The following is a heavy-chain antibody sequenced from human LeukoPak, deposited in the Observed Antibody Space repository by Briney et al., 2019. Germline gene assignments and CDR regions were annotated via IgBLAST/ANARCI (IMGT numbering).Heavy chain of an antibody. CDR3: ARGVLSPGNVLRYFDWLSPPAIPDYYFDY. V-gene: IGHV4-31*03. CDR2: IYYSGST. J-gene: IGHJ4*02. Sequence: PSETLSLTCTVSGGSISSGGYYWSWIRQHPGKGLEWIGYIYYSGSTYYNPSLKSRVTISVDTSKNQFSLKLSSVTAADTAVYYCARGVLSPGNVLRYFDWLSPPAIPDYYFDYWGQGTLVTVSS. CDR1: GGSISSGGYY. D-gene: IGHD3-9*01.